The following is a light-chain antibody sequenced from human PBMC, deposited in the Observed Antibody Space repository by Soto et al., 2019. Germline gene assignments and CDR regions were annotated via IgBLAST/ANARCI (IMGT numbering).Light chain of an antibody. CDR3: SSYTTSSTIVV. CDR2: EVS. V-gene: IGLV2-14*01. CDR1: SSDVGGYNY. J-gene: IGLJ2*01. Sequence: QSALTQPASVSGSPGQSITISCTGTSSDVGGYNYVSWYQQHPGKAPKLMIYEVSNRPSAVSNRFSGSKSGNTASLTISGLQAEDEADYYCSSYTTSSTIVVFGGGTKLTVL.